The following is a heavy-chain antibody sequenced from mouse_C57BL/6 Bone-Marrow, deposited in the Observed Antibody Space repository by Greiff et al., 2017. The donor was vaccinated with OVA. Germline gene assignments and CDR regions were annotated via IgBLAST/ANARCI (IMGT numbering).Heavy chain of an antibody. CDR3: ARGTGTRRYFDY. J-gene: IGHJ2*01. CDR2: IDPSDSET. D-gene: IGHD4-1*01. Sequence: QVQLKQPGAELVRPGSSVKLSCKASGYTFTSYWMHWVKQRPIQGLEWIGNIDPSDSETHYNQKFKDKATLTVDKSSSTAYMQLSSLTSEDSAVYYCARGTGTRRYFDYWGQGTTLTVSS. CDR1: GYTFTSYW. V-gene: IGHV1-52*01.